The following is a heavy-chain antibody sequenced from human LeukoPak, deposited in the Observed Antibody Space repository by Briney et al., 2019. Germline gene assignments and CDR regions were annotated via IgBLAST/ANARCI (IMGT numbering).Heavy chain of an antibody. J-gene: IGHJ4*02. CDR2: ISYDGSNK. CDR1: GFTFSSYA. CDR3: ARDPVVGY. D-gene: IGHD2-21*01. V-gene: IGHV3-30-3*01. Sequence: GGSLRLSCAASGFTFSSYAMHWVRQAPGKGLEWVAVISYDGSNKYYADSVKGRFTISRDNSKNTLYLQMNSLRAEDTAVYYCARDPVVGYWGQGTLVTVSS.